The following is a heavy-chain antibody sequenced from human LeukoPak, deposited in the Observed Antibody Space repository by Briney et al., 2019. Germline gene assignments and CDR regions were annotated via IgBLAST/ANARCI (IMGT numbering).Heavy chain of an antibody. CDR1: GFTFDDYA. V-gene: IGHV3-43*02. D-gene: IGHD3-10*01. Sequence: QPGGSLRLSCAASGFTFDDYAMHWVRQAPGKGLEWVSLISGDGGSTYYADSVKGRFTISRDNSKNSLYLQMNSLRAEDTAVYYCARDPSTDLYYYGSGSYGMDVWGQGTTVTVSS. CDR3: ARDPSTDLYYYGSGSYGMDV. J-gene: IGHJ6*02. CDR2: ISGDGGST.